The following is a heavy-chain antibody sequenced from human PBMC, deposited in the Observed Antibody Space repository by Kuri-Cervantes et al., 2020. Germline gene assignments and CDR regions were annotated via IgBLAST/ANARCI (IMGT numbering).Heavy chain of an antibody. CDR1: GFTFSSYA. D-gene: IGHD6-19*01. J-gene: IGHJ5*02. CDR3: AKGSIAVAP. CDR2: INWNGGST. V-gene: IGHV3-20*04. Sequence: GGSLRLSCAASGFTFSSYAMSWVRQAPGKGLEWVSGINWNGGSTGYADSVKGRFTISRDNAKNYLYLQMNSLRAEDTAVYYCAKGSIAVAPWGQGTLVTVSS.